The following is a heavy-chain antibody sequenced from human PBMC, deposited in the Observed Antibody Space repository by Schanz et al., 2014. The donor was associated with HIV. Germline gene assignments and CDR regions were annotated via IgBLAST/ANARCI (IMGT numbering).Heavy chain of an antibody. CDR1: GLTFSRHA. Sequence: EVQLLESGGHLVQPGGSLRLSCAASGLTFSRHAMSWVRQAPGKGLEWVSAISATGGSTYYADSVNGRFTISRDNSKNTLYLQMTTLRIDDTAVYYCAKPEYDSRGNSQSHFDYWGQGTLVTVSS. J-gene: IGHJ4*02. CDR2: ISATGGST. V-gene: IGHV3-23*01. CDR3: AKPEYDSRGNSQSHFDY. D-gene: IGHD3-22*01.